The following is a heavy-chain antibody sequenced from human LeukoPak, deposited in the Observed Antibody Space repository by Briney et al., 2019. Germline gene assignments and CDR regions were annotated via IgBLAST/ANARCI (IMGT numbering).Heavy chain of an antibody. Sequence: VASVKVSCKASGYTFTSYAMNWVRRAPGQGLEWMGWINTNTGNPTYAQGFTGRFVFSLDTSVSTAYLQISSLKAEDTAVYYCARDLEVGGIAVFPSNFDYWGQGTLVTVSS. J-gene: IGHJ4*02. CDR3: ARDLEVGGIAVFPSNFDY. CDR1: GYTFTSYA. D-gene: IGHD6-19*01. CDR2: INTNTGNP. V-gene: IGHV7-4-1*02.